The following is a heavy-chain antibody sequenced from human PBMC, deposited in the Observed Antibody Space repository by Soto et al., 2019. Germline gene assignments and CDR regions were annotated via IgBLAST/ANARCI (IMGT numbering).Heavy chain of an antibody. Sequence: SETLSLTCTVSGGSISSISYYWGWIRQPPGRGLEWIGSIHYSGNTYYNPSLKSRVTISVDTSKNQFSLKLSSVSAADTAVYYCARRRYGDFDFWGQGTLVTVSS. CDR1: GGSISSISYY. V-gene: IGHV4-39*01. J-gene: IGHJ4*02. CDR2: IHYSGNT. D-gene: IGHD4-17*01. CDR3: ARRRYGDFDF.